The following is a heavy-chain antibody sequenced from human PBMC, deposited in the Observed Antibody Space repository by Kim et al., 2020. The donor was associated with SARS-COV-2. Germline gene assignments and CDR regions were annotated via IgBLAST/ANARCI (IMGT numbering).Heavy chain of an antibody. D-gene: IGHD5-12*01. J-gene: IGHJ4*02. CDR2: IYYSGST. V-gene: IGHV4-39*07. CDR3: ARAGVLATTKFDY. Sequence: SETLSLTCTVSGGSISSSSYYWGWIRQPPGKGLEWIGSIYYSGSTYYNPSLKSRVTISVDTSKNQFSLKLSSVTAADTAVYYCARAGVLATTKFDYWGQGTLVIVSS. CDR1: GGSISSSSYY.